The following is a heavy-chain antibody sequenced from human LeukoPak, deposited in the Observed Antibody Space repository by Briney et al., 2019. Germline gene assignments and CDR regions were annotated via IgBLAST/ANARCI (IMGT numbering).Heavy chain of an antibody. D-gene: IGHD6-13*01. V-gene: IGHV1-2*02. Sequence: GASVKVSCKASGYTFTGYYMHWVRQAPGQGLEWMGWINPNSGGTNYAQKFQGGVTMTRDTSISTAYMELSRLRSDDTAVYYCASLVAAAGTGRNFDYWGQGTLVTVSS. CDR1: GYTFTGYY. J-gene: IGHJ4*02. CDR2: INPNSGGT. CDR3: ASLVAAAGTGRNFDY.